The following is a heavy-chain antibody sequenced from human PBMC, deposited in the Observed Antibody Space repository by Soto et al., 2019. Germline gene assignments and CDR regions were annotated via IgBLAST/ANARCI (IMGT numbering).Heavy chain of an antibody. V-gene: IGHV6-1*01. CDR2: TYYRSKWYN. Sequence: SPTLSLTCAVSGDSVSTNSAAWNWIRQSPSRGLEWLGRTYYRSKWYNDYAVSVKSRININADTSKNQISLQLNSVTPEDTAVYYCARAGPDYYYYGLDVWGQGTTVTVSS. CDR3: ARAGPDYYYYGLDV. D-gene: IGHD3-10*01. J-gene: IGHJ6*02. CDR1: GDSVSTNSAA.